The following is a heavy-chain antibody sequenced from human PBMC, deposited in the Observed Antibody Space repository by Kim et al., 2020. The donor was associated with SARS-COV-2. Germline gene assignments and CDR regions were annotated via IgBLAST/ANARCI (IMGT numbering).Heavy chain of an antibody. J-gene: IGHJ3*02. V-gene: IGHV3-73*01. CDR1: GFSFSGSS. CDR3: TRVPPDPGSYFDAFDI. CDR2: IRNKANNYVT. Sequence: GSLRLSCAASGFSFSGSSMHWVRQASGKGLEWVGRIRNKANNYVTEYVASVRGRFTISRDDSMNTAYLQMNSLKIEDTAVYYCTRVPPDPGSYFDAFDIWGQGTVVSVSS. D-gene: IGHD3-10*01.